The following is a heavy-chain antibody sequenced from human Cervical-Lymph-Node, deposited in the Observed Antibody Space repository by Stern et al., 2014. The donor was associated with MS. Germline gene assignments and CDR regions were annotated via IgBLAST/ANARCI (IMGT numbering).Heavy chain of an antibody. D-gene: IGHD6-13*01. CDR3: ARRKYSSSYYYYFGMDV. CDR1: GYTFSNYW. V-gene: IGHV5-51*03. Sequence: EVQLVESGAEVKKPGESLRISCKGSGYTFSNYWIGWVRPMPGKGLEWIGSIFPGDSDARYSPSFQGQITISADKSSNTAFLQWNSLKASDTAMYYCARRKYSSSYYYYFGMDVWGQGTTVTVSS. J-gene: IGHJ6*02. CDR2: IFPGDSDA.